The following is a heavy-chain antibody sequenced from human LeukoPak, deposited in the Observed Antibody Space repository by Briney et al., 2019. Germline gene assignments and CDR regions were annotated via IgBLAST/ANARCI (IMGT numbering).Heavy chain of an antibody. CDR2: ISYDGSNK. D-gene: IGHD5-12*01. Sequence: GGSLRLSCAASGFTFSSYAIHWVRQAPGKGLEWVAVISYDGSNKYYADSVKGRFTISRDNSKNTLYVQMNSLRVEDTAVYYCARDRLRFADSWGQGTLVTVSS. V-gene: IGHV3-30-3*01. J-gene: IGHJ4*02. CDR3: ARDRLRFADS. CDR1: GFTFSSYA.